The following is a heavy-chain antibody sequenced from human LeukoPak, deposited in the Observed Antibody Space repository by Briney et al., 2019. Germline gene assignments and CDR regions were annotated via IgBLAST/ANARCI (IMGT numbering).Heavy chain of an antibody. Sequence: ASVKVSCKASGYTFTSYDINWVRHATGQGLEWMGCMNPNSGNTGYPQKFHGRVAMTRNTSIRTAYIELSSLGSGDPAVYYCVRSMVRGVDDAFDIWGKGTVVTVSS. CDR3: VRSMVRGVDDAFDI. CDR2: MNPNSGNT. V-gene: IGHV1-8*01. J-gene: IGHJ3*02. D-gene: IGHD3-10*01. CDR1: GYTFTSYD.